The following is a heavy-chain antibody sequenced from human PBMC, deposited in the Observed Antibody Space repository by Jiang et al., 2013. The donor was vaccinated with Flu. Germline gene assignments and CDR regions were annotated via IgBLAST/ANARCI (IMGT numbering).Heavy chain of an antibody. J-gene: IGHJ4*02. CDR3: AAAGSVWFRTFDY. CDR2: IHHSGRT. V-gene: IGHV4-59*08. CDR1: GGSITSYY. D-gene: IGHD6-19*01. Sequence: GSGLVKPSETLSLTCTVSGGSITSYYWNWIRQTPGKGLEWIPDIHHSGRTNYNPSLKSRVTISVDTSKSQFSLRLRSVTAADTAVYYCAAAGSVWFRTFDYVGPGNLVHRLL.